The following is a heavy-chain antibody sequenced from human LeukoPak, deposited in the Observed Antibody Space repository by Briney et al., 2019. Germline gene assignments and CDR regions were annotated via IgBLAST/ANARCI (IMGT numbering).Heavy chain of an antibody. V-gene: IGHV4-39*01. CDR2: IYYSGST. CDR1: GGSISSSNYY. J-gene: IGHJ4*02. CDR3: AIVDRGWFGVGDY. Sequence: SETLSLTCTVSGGSISSSNYYWGWIRQPPGKGLEWIGSIYYSGSTYYNPSLKSRVTISVDTSKNQFSLKLTSVTAADTAVYYCAIVDRGWFGVGDYWGQGTLVTVSS. D-gene: IGHD3-10*01.